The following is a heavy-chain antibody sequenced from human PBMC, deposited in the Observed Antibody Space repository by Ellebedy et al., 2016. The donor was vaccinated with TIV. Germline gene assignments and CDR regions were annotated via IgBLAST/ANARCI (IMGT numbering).Heavy chain of an antibody. D-gene: IGHD3-22*01. Sequence: SETLSLXCTVSGGSISSYYWSWIRQPAGKGLEWIGRIYTSGSTNYNPSLKSRVTMSVDTSKNQFSLKLSSVTAADTAVYYCARGPSRSSGYYQYNWFDPWGQGTLVTVSS. CDR3: ARGPSRSSGYYQYNWFDP. CDR1: GGSISSYY. V-gene: IGHV4-4*07. J-gene: IGHJ5*02. CDR2: IYTSGST.